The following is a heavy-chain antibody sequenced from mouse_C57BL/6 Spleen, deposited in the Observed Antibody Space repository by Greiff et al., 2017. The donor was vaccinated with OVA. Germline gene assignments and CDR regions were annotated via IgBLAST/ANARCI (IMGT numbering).Heavy chain of an antibody. Sequence: VQLQQPGAELVKPGASVKMSCKASGYTFTSYWITWVKQRPGQGLEWIGDIYPGSGSTNYNEKFKSKATLTVDTSSSTAYMQLSSLTSEDSAVYYCARAGTYYGSSPHYWGQGTTLTVSS. CDR2: IYPGSGST. V-gene: IGHV1-55*01. D-gene: IGHD1-1*01. CDR3: ARAGTYYGSSPHY. J-gene: IGHJ2*01. CDR1: GYTFTSYW.